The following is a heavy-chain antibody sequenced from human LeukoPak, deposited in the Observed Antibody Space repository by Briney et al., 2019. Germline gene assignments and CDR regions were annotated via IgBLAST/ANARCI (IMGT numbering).Heavy chain of an antibody. CDR2: INSDGSST. J-gene: IGHJ6*03. Sequence: GGSLRLSCAASGFTFSSYWMHWVRQAPGKGLVWVSRINSDGSSTSYADSVKGRFTISRDNAKNTLYLQMNSLRAEDTAVYYCARGSDFWSVGYYYMDVWVKGTTVTVSS. D-gene: IGHD3-3*01. CDR1: GFTFSSYW. V-gene: IGHV3-74*01. CDR3: ARGSDFWSVGYYYMDV.